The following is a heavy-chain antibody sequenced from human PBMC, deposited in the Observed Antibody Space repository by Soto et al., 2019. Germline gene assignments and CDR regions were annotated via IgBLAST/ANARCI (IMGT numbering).Heavy chain of an antibody. D-gene: IGHD2-15*01. CDR3: ASIQDIVVVVAADY. V-gene: IGHV4-39*01. J-gene: IGHJ4*02. CDR1: GGSISSSSYY. CDR2: IYYSGST. Sequence: SQTLSLTCTVSGGSISSSSYYWGWIRQPPGKGLEWIGSIYYSGSTYYNPSLKSRVTISVDTSKNQFSLKLSSVTAADTAVYYCASIQDIVVVVAADYWGQGTLVTVS.